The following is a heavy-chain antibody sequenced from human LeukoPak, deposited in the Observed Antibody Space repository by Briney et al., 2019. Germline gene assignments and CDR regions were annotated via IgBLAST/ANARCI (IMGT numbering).Heavy chain of an antibody. D-gene: IGHD4-17*01. CDR2: INHSGST. V-gene: IGHV4-34*01. CDR3: AREEGTVTCFDH. J-gene: IGHJ4*02. CDR1: GGSFSGYY. Sequence: SETPSLTCAVYGGSFSGYYWSWIRQPPGKGLEWIGEINHSGSTNYNPSLKSRVTISVDTSKNQFSLKLSSVTAADTAVYYCAREEGTVTCFDHWGQGTLVTVSS.